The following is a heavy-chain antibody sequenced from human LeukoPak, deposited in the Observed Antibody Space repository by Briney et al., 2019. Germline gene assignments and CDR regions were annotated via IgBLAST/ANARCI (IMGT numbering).Heavy chain of an antibody. CDR2: INHSGST. CDR1: GGSFSGYY. CDR3: ARTYYYDSSGYYALDV. Sequence: SETLSLTYAVYGGSFSGYYWSWIRQPPGKGLEWIGEINHSGSTNYNPSLKSRVTISVDTSKNQFSLKLSSVTAADTAVYYCARTYYYDSSGYYALDVWGQGTTVTVSS. D-gene: IGHD3-22*01. V-gene: IGHV4-34*01. J-gene: IGHJ6*02.